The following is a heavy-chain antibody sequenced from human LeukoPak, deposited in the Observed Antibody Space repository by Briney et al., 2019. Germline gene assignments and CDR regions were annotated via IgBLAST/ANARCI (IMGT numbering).Heavy chain of an antibody. CDR3: VRDLGRFDS. CDR2: IYSSGST. CDR1: GGSISGHN. Sequence: SETLSLTCTVSGGSISGHNWSWIRQPAGKGLEWIGRIYSSGSTNYNPSLKSRVTMSVDTSKNQFSLRLSSVTAADTAVYFCVRDLGRFDSWGQGALVLVSS. V-gene: IGHV4-4*07. J-gene: IGHJ5*01.